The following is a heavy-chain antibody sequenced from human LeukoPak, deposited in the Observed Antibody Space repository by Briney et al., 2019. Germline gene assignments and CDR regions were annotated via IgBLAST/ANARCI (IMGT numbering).Heavy chain of an antibody. D-gene: IGHD1-26*01. Sequence: SETLSLTCTVSGGSISSYYWSWIRQPPGKGLGWIGYIYYSGSTNYNPSLKSRVTISVDTSKNQFSLKLSSVTAADTAVYYCASSYSGSYIDYWGQGTLVTVSS. V-gene: IGHV4-59*08. CDR1: GGSISSYY. CDR2: IYYSGST. CDR3: ASSYSGSYIDY. J-gene: IGHJ4*02.